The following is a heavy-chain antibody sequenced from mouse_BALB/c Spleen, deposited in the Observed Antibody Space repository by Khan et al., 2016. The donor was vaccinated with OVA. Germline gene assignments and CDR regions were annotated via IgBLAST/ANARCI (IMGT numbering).Heavy chain of an antibody. CDR2: ISSGGSYT. Sequence: EVELVESGGGLVKPGGSLKLSCAASGFTFSNYAMSWVRQTPEKRLEWVATISSGGSYTYYPDSVQGRFTISRDNAKNTLYLQMSSLRSEDTALCDCARALFATVEATPFAYWGQGTLVTVSA. CDR1: GFTFSNYA. V-gene: IGHV5-9-3*01. D-gene: IGHD1-1*01. J-gene: IGHJ3*01. CDR3: ARALFATVEATPFAY.